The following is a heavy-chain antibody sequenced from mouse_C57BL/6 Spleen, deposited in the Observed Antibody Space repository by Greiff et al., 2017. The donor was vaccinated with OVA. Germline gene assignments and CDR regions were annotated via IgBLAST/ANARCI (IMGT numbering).Heavy chain of an antibody. CDR1: GFSLTSYG. CDR2: IWSGGST. J-gene: IGHJ4*01. D-gene: IGHD1-1*01. V-gene: IGHV2-2*01. Sequence: QVQLKESGPGLVQPSQSLSITCTVSGFSLTSYGVHWVRQSPGKGLEWLGVIWSGGSTDYNAAFISRLSISKDNSKSQVFFKMNSLQADDTAIYYCAREITTVVARHYYAMDYWGQGTSVTVSS. CDR3: AREITTVVARHYYAMDY.